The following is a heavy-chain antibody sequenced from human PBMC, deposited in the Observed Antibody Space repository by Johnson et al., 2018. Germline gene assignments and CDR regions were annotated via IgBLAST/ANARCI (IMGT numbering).Heavy chain of an antibody. CDR1: GYSFTTYW. Sequence: VQLVESGAEVKKPGESLKISCKGSGYSFTTYWIGWVRQMTGKGLEWMAIINPDDSDTRYSPSFQGQVIISADKSISTAYLQWTSLKASDTAMYYCARQGTMVTMDVWGKGTTVTVSS. CDR2: INPDDSDT. J-gene: IGHJ6*04. D-gene: IGHD4/OR15-4a*01. V-gene: IGHV5-51*01. CDR3: ARQGTMVTMDV.